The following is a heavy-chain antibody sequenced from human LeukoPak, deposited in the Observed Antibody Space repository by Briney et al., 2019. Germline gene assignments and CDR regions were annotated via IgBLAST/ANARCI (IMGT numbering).Heavy chain of an antibody. J-gene: IGHJ4*02. CDR2: IYYSGTT. Sequence: SETLSLTCTVSGGSISSGGHHWSWIRQLPGKGLEWIAYIYYSGTTYYNPSLKSRFTISVDTSKNQFSLKVSSVTAADTAVYYCARRHGSGSSTDRFDYWGQGTLVTVSS. D-gene: IGHD3-10*01. CDR3: ARRHGSGSSTDRFDY. CDR1: GGSISSGGHH. V-gene: IGHV4-31*03.